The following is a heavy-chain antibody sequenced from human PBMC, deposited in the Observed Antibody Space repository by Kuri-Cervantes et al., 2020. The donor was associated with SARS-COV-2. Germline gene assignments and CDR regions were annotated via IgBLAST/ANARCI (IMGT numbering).Heavy chain of an antibody. Sequence: GESLKISCAASGFTFSSYSMNWVRQAPGKGLEWVSYISSSSSTIYYADSVKGRFTISRDNSKNTLYLQMNSLRAEDTAVYYCARQNTIFGVVITDAFDIWGQGTMVTVS. V-gene: IGHV3-48*01. CDR1: GFTFSSYS. J-gene: IGHJ3*02. D-gene: IGHD3-3*01. CDR2: ISSSSSTI. CDR3: ARQNTIFGVVITDAFDI.